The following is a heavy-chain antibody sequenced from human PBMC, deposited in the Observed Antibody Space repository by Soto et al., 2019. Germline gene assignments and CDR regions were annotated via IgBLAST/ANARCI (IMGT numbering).Heavy chain of an antibody. CDR2: ISAPNDNS. CDR1: GYTFTSDG. Sequence: QVHLVQSGAEVRKPGASVKVACKGSGYTFTSDGIAWVRQAPGQGIEWMGWISAPNDNSNYAQKVQGRVTVTRDTSSSTAYLGRRTQRSAGTVVDYCARGRYGDYWGQGALVTVSS. CDR3: ARGRYGDY. J-gene: IGHJ4*02. V-gene: IGHV1-18*01. D-gene: IGHD1-1*01.